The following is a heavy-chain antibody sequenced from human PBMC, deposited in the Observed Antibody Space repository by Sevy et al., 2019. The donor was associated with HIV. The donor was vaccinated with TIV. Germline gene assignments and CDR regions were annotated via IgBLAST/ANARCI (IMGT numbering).Heavy chain of an antibody. J-gene: IGHJ4*02. CDR3: ARYYYDSSGIDY. CDR2: INSDGSST. V-gene: IGHV3-74*01. Sequence: GGSLRLSCTASGFTFSRYWMHWVRQAPGKGLVRVSRINSDGSSTSYADSVKGRFTISRDNAKNTLYLQMNSLRAEDTAVYYCARYYYDSSGIDYWGQGTLVTVSS. D-gene: IGHD3-22*01. CDR1: GFTFSRYW.